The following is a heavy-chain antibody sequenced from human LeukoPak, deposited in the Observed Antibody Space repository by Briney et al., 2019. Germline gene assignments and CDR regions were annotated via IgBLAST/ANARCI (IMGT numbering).Heavy chain of an antibody. CDR1: GHSFTSHW. CDR2: IDPSDSYT. CDR3: ARLEHYDSS. V-gene: IGHV5-10-1*01. D-gene: IGHD3-22*01. J-gene: IGHJ5*02. Sequence: GESLKISCKGSGHSFTSHWISWVRQMPGKGLEWMGRIDPSDSYTNYSPSFQGHVTISADKSITTAYLQWSSLRASDTAMYYCARLEHYDSSWGQGTLVTVSS.